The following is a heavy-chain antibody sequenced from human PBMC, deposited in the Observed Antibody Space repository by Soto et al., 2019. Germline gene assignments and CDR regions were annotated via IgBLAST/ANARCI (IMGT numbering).Heavy chain of an antibody. J-gene: IGHJ4*02. Sequence: SSETLSLTCTVSGGSIRDYFWTWIRQPPGKGLEWIGYIYYSGRTNYNPSLKSRVSISVDTSKNHFSLQLRSVTAADTAVYYCARVGGDDFGDFGGFDYWGQGTLVT. CDR1: GGSIRDYF. D-gene: IGHD4-17*01. CDR3: ARVGGDDFGDFGGFDY. V-gene: IGHV4-59*01. CDR2: IYYSGRT.